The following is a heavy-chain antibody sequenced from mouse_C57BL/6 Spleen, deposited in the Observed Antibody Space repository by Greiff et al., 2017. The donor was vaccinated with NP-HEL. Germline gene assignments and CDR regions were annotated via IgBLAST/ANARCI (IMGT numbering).Heavy chain of an antibody. CDR1: GYAFSSYW. CDR3: ARREVITTVVALDY. J-gene: IGHJ2*01. Sequence: QVQLQQSGAELVKPGASVKISCKASGYAFSSYWMNWVKQRPGKGLEWIGQIYPGDGDTNYNGKFKGKATLTADKSSSTAYMQLSSLTSEDSAVYFGARREVITTVVALDYWGQGTTLTVSS. CDR2: IYPGDGDT. D-gene: IGHD1-1*01. V-gene: IGHV1-80*01.